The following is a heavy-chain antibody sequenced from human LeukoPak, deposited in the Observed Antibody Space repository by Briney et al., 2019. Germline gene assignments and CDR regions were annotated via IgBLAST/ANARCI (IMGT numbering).Heavy chain of an antibody. D-gene: IGHD6-13*01. CDR1: GGSFSGYY. Sequence: SETLSLTCAVYGGSFSGYYWSWIRQPPGKGLEWIGEINHSGSTNYNPSLKSRVTISVDTSKNQFSLNLSSVTAADTAVYYCAGDKGVAAALNWFDPWGQGTLVTVSS. CDR2: INHSGST. J-gene: IGHJ5*02. CDR3: AGDKGVAAALNWFDP. V-gene: IGHV4-34*01.